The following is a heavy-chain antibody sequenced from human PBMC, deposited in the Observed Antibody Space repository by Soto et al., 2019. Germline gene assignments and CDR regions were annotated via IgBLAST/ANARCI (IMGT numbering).Heavy chain of an antibody. J-gene: IGHJ4*02. CDR2: ISYDGSNK. V-gene: IGHV3-30-3*01. CDR3: ARRADSSGYYYHY. Sequence: QVQLVESGGGVVQPGRSLRLSCAASGFTFSSYAMHWVRQAPGKGLEWVAVISYDGSNKYYADSVKGRFTISRDNSKNTLYLQMNSLRAEDTAVYYCARRADSSGYYYHYWGQGTLVTVSS. CDR1: GFTFSSYA. D-gene: IGHD3-22*01.